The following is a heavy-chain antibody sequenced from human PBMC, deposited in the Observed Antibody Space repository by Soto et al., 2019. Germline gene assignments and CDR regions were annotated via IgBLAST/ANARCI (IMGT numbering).Heavy chain of an antibody. V-gene: IGHV3-13*05. Sequence: EVQLVESGGGLMRPGGSLRLSCTASGFTFDNYDMYWVRQRAGKGLEWVAAIGTTGHPYYPGSGKGRFTISRENVKNSLFLQVNDLKAGDTAVYYCARGSSGWYADLDYWGHGTLVTVSA. D-gene: IGHD6-19*01. J-gene: IGHJ4*01. CDR1: GFTFDNYD. CDR2: IGTTGHP. CDR3: ARGSSGWYADLDY.